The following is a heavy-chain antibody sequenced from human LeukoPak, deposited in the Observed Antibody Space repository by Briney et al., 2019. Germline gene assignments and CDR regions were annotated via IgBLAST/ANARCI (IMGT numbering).Heavy chain of an antibody. J-gene: IGHJ6*02. CDR1: GFTFSSYG. V-gene: IGHV3-33*01. CDR2: IWYDGSNK. Sequence: QPGRSLRLSCAASGFTFSSYGMHWVRQAPGKGLGWVAVIWYDGSNKYYADSVKGRFTISRDNSKNTLYLQMNSLRAEDTAVYYCARDPQSFRHYYGMDVWGQGTTVTVSS. CDR3: ARDPQSFRHYYGMDV.